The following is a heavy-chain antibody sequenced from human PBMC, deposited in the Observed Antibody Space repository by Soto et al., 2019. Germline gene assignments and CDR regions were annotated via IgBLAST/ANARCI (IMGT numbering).Heavy chain of an antibody. D-gene: IGHD2-2*01. J-gene: IGHJ6*02. CDR3: ARDVSAAGYYYGMDV. CDR1: GGTFSSCA. V-gene: IGHV1-69*12. CDR2: IIPIFGTA. Sequence: QVQLVQSGAEVKKPGSSVKVSCKASGGTFSSCAISWVRQAPGQGLEWMGGIIPIFGTANYAQKFQGRVTINADESTSTAYMALSSLRSENTAVSYCARDVSAAGYYYGMDVWGQGTTVTVSS.